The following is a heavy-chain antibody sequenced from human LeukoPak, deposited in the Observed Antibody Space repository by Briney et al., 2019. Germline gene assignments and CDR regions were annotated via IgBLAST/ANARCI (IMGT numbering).Heavy chain of an antibody. J-gene: IGHJ6*03. V-gene: IGHV3-11*04. CDR1: GFTFSDYY. D-gene: IGHD1-26*01. CDR3: ARDPYSGGYGDYYYYYMDV. CDR2: ISSSGSTI. Sequence: TGGSLRLSCAASGFTFSDYYMSWIRQAPGKGLEWVSYISSSGSTIYYADSVKGRFTISRDNAKNSLYLQINSLRAEDTAVYYCARDPYSGGYGDYYYYYMDVWGKGTTVTISS.